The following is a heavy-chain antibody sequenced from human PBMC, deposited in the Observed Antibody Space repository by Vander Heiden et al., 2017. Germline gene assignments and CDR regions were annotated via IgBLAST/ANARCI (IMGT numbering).Heavy chain of an antibody. CDR1: GFTFSRYA. CDR2: ISGSGGST. V-gene: IGHV3-23*01. J-gene: IGHJ3*02. Sequence: EVQLLESGGGLVQPGGSLRLSCAASGFTFSRYAMGWVRQAPGKGLEWVSAISGSGGSTYYADSVKGRFTISRDNSKNTLYLQMNSLRAEDTAVYYCAKLGPYCSGGSCYSDAFDIWGQGTMVTVSS. CDR3: AKLGPYCSGGSCYSDAFDI. D-gene: IGHD2-15*01.